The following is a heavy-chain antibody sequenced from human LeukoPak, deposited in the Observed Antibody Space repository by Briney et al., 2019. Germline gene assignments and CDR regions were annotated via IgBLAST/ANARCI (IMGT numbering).Heavy chain of an antibody. Sequence: GESLKISCKGSGYSFTSYWIGWVRRMPGKGLEWMGIIYPGDSDTRYSPSFQGQVTISADKSISTAYLQWSSLKASDTAMYYCARRAYYYDSSGYFPFDYWGQGTLVTVSS. CDR1: GYSFTSYW. D-gene: IGHD3-22*01. J-gene: IGHJ4*02. V-gene: IGHV5-51*01. CDR2: IYPGDSDT. CDR3: ARRAYYYDSSGYFPFDY.